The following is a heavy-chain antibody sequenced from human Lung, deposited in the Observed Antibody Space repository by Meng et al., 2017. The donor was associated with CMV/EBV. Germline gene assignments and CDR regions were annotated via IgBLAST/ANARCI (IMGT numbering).Heavy chain of an antibody. CDR1: GFTFSSYS. J-gene: IGHJ6*01. CDR3: ARGLQYYDFWSGSDIYGMDV. Sequence: GESLKISCAASGFTFSSYSMNWVRQAPGKGLEWVSYISSSSSTIYYADSVRGRFTISRDNAKNSLYLQMNSLRAEDTAVYYCARGLQYYDFWSGSDIYGMDVWGQGTTVTLSS. CDR2: ISSSSSTI. D-gene: IGHD3-3*01. V-gene: IGHV3-48*04.